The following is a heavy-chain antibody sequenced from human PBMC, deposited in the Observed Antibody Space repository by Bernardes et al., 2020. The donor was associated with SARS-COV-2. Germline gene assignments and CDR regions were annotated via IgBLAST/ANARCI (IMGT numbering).Heavy chain of an antibody. Sequence: GGSLRLSCAASGFTFTNSWMHWVRQAPGKGLVWVSRINSDGRTTSYADSVKGRFTISRDNAKNTLYLQMNSLRAEDTAVYSCARRVSGDGYYYFDYWGQGTLVPVSS. D-gene: IGHD5-12*01. CDR2: INSDGRTT. V-gene: IGHV3-74*01. J-gene: IGHJ4*02. CDR3: ARRVSGDGYYYFDY. CDR1: GFTFTNSW.